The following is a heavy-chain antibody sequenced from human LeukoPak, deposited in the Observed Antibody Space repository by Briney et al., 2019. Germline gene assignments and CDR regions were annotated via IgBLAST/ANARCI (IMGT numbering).Heavy chain of an antibody. CDR3: AKVATMIVVVWYFDY. CDR2: ISGSGGST. CDR1: GFTFSSYG. Sequence: GGSLRLSCAASGFTFSSYGTSWVRHAPGKGLEWGSAISGSGGSTYYADSVQGRFTISRDNSKNTLYLQKNSLRAEDTAVYYCAKVATMIVVVWYFDYWGQGTLVTVSS. D-gene: IGHD3-22*01. J-gene: IGHJ4*02. V-gene: IGHV3-23*01.